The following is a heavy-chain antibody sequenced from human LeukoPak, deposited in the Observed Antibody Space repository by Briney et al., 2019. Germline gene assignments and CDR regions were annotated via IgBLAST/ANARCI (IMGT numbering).Heavy chain of an antibody. CDR1: GFTFSSYS. CDR2: ISSSSSYI. V-gene: IGHV3-21*01. D-gene: IGHD2-2*01. CDR3: ARESYCSSTSCHQFDY. Sequence: GGSLRLSCAASGFTFSSYSMNWVRQAPGKGLEWVSSISSSSSYIYYADSVKGRFTISRDNAKNSLYLQMNSLRAEDTAVYYCARESYCSSTSCHQFDYWGQGTLVTVS. J-gene: IGHJ4*02.